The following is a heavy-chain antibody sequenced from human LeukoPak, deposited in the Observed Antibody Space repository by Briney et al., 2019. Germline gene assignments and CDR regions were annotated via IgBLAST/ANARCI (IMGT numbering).Heavy chain of an antibody. CDR2: IYCSGST. CDR1: GGSISSGGYY. D-gene: IGHD1-7*01. Sequence: SQTLSLTCTVSGGSISSGGYYWSWIRQHPGKGLEWIGYIYCSGSTYYNPSLKSRVTISVDTSKNQFSLKLSSVTAADTAVYYCARDGITGTPDAFDIWGQGTMVTVSS. J-gene: IGHJ3*02. CDR3: ARDGITGTPDAFDI. V-gene: IGHV4-31*03.